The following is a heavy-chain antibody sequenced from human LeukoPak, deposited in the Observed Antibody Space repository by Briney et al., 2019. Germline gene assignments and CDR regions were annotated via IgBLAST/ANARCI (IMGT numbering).Heavy chain of an antibody. CDR3: ARGLWSAHRREYYFDS. CDR2: INAGNGDT. D-gene: IGHD3-3*01. V-gene: IGHV1-3*01. Sequence: ASVKVSCKASGYTFTNYAVNWLRQAPGQRLEWMGWINAGNGDTKCSQNYQARVTITRDASASTAYMELSRLTSEDTAVYFCARGLWSAHRREYYFDSWGQGTLVTVSS. CDR1: GYTFTNYA. J-gene: IGHJ4*02.